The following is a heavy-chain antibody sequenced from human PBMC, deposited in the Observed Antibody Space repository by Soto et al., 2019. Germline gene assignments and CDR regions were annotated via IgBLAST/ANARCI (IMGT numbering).Heavy chain of an antibody. Sequence: SETLSLTCAVYGGSFSGYYWSWIRQPPGKGLEWIGEINHSGSTNYNPSLKSRVTISVDTSKNQFSLKLSSVTAADTAVYYCARMGSQWLVLSPRYYFDYWGQGTLVTVSS. J-gene: IGHJ4*02. V-gene: IGHV4-34*01. D-gene: IGHD6-19*01. CDR1: GGSFSGYY. CDR3: ARMGSQWLVLSPRYYFDY. CDR2: INHSGST.